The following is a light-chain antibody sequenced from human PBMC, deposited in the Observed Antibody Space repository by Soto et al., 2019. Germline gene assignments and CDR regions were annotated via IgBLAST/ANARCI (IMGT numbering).Light chain of an antibody. CDR2: KAS. V-gene: IGKV1-5*03. J-gene: IGKJ4*01. CDR3: QQYNSYPLT. CDR1: QSISSC. Sequence: DIQMTQSPSTLPASVGDRVSITCRASQSISSCLAWYQQKPGKAPKLLIYKASILETGVPSRFSGSGSGTEFTLTISSLQPDDIATYYCQQYNSYPLTFGGGTKVEIK.